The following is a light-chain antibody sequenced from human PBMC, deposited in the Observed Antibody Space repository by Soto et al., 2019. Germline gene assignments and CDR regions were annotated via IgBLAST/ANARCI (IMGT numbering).Light chain of an antibody. CDR1: QSVGSY. Sequence: EIVLTQSPATLSLSPGERATLSCRASQSVGSYLAWYQQKPGQAPRLLIYDASNRATGIPARLSGSGSGTDFTLTISSLEPEDFAVYYCQHRSNWPRTFRQGTKVEIK. J-gene: IGKJ2*01. CDR3: QHRSNWPRT. V-gene: IGKV3-11*01. CDR2: DAS.